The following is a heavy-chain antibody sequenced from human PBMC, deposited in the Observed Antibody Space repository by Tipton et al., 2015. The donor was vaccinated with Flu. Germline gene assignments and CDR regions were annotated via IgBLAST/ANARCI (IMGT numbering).Heavy chain of an antibody. J-gene: IGHJ6*03. CDR3: ARSSGYHYSNNYMDV. Sequence: QSGPEVKKPGSSVKVSCKASGGTFRSHAISWVRQAPGEGLEWMGGIIAIFGTANYAQKFQGRLTITADESTSTAYMELSSLRSEDTAVYYCARSSGYHYSNNYMDVWGEGTTVTVSS. V-gene: IGHV1-69*01. CDR1: GGTFRSHA. CDR2: IIAIFGTA. D-gene: IGHD3-22*01.